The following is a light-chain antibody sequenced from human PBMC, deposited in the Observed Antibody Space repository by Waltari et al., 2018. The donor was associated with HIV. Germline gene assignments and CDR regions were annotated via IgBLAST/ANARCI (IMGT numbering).Light chain of an antibody. CDR1: ISDIGSYNL. V-gene: IGLV2-23*02. J-gene: IGLJ2*01. Sequence: QSALSQPASVSGSPGQSITISCTGTISDIGSYNLVSWYQQYPGRAPKVLIYEVNKRPSGVSDRFSGSRSGNRASLTVAGVKVEDEADYYCCSYAGGRVFVLFGGGTRLTV. CDR3: CSYAGGRVFVL. CDR2: EVN.